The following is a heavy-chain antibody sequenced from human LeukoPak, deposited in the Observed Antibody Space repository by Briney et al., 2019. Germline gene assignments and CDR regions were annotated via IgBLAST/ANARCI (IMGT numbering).Heavy chain of an antibody. Sequence: WASVKVSCKASGGTFISNAITWVRQAPGQGLKWMGRIIPIFGITDYAQKFQGRVTITADKSTSTAYMEFSSLRSEDTAVYYCASGRMTTETTYCFDPWGQGTLITVSS. CDR3: ASGRMTTETTYCFDP. CDR1: GGTFISNA. CDR2: IIPIFGIT. V-gene: IGHV1-69*04. D-gene: IGHD4-11*01. J-gene: IGHJ5*02.